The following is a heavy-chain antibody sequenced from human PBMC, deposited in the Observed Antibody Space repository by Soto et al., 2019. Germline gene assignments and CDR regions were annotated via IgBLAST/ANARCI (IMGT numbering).Heavy chain of an antibody. CDR2: INHTGGA. CDR3: ARYPAYCSDGKNCPPGP. J-gene: IGHJ5*02. D-gene: IGHD2-15*01. Sequence: NPSATLSLTCAVSGGSFNGYYWNWIRQPPGRGLEWIGEINHTGGANYNPSLKSRLTISMDTSKNHFYLSLTSVTAADTSFYYCARYPAYCSDGKNCPPGPWGQGTLVTVSS. CDR1: GGSFNGYY. V-gene: IGHV4-34*01.